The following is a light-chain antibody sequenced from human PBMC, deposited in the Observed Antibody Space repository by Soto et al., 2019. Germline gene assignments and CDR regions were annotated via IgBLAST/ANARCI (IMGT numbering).Light chain of an antibody. CDR2: DVS. CDR3: SSFTTSSTYV. V-gene: IGLV2-14*01. CDR1: SSDIGGYHY. Sequence: QSALTQPASVSGSPGQSITISCTGTSSDIGGYHYVSWYQQHPGKAPHLMLCDVSDRPSGISSRFSGSKSGNTGFLTISGLQAEDAADYLCSSFTTSSTYVFGTGTKVTAL. J-gene: IGLJ1*01.